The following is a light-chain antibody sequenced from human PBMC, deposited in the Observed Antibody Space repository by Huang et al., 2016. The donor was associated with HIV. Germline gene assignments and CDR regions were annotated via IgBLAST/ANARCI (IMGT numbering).Light chain of an antibody. Sequence: DIQMTQSPSSLSPSVGVRVTITCRASQGISNSLAWYQQKPGKAPKLLRHATSRLESGVPSRFSGSGSGTDYTLTISSLQPEDFATYYCQQYYSTPTFGQGTKVESK. V-gene: IGKV1-NL1*01. CDR3: QQYYSTPT. CDR1: QGISNS. CDR2: ATS. J-gene: IGKJ1*01.